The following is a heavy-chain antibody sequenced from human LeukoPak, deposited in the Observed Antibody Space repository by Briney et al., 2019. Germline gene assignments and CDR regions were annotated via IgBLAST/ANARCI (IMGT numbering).Heavy chain of an antibody. CDR2: ISAYNGNT. Sequence: ASVKVSCKASGYTFTSYGISWVRQAPGQGLEWMGWISAYNGNTNYPQKLQGRVTMTTDTSTSTAYMELRSLRSDDTAVYYCARDRARQQLVHTPDYWGQGTLVTVSS. V-gene: IGHV1-18*01. CDR1: GYTFTSYG. D-gene: IGHD6-13*01. J-gene: IGHJ4*02. CDR3: ARDRARQQLVHTPDY.